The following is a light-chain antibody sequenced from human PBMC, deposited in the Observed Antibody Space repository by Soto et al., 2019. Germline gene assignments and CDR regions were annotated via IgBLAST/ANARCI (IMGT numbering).Light chain of an antibody. J-gene: IGLJ3*02. CDR2: GVS. V-gene: IGLV2-14*01. CDR1: ISNVGTYNY. CDR3: SSYTAYTTLWV. Sequence: QSALTQPRSVSGSPGQSVTISCTGTISNVGTYNYVSWYQQHPGKAPKLLIYGVSNRPSGVSNRFSGSKSANAASLTISGLQAEDEADYYCSSYTAYTTLWVFGGGTKVTVL.